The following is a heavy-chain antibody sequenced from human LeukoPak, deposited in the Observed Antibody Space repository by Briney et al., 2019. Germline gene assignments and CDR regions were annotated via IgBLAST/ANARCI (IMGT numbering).Heavy chain of an antibody. Sequence: GASVKVSCKASGYSITNHYMHWVRQATGQGLEWMGWMNPNSGNTGYAQKFQGRVTMTRNTSISTAYMELSSLRSEDTAVYYCARFNVGSGSYLSPYYYYGMDVWGQGTTVTVSS. CDR3: ARFNVGSGSYLSPYYYYGMDV. J-gene: IGHJ6*02. V-gene: IGHV1-8*01. CDR2: MNPNSGNT. D-gene: IGHD3-10*01. CDR1: GYSITNHY.